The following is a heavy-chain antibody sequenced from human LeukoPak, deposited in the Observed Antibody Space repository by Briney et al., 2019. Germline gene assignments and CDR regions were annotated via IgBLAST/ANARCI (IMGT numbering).Heavy chain of an antibody. CDR2: IKEEESIK. D-gene: IGHD6-13*01. V-gene: IGHV3-7*01. CDR1: GFTFSWYW. Sequence: PGGSLRLSCAASGFTFSWYWMSWVRQAPGKGLEWVANIKEEESIKYYMDSVKGRLTISRDNAKSSVYLQVNSLRAEDTALYYCARIGYSSSSIDYWGQGTLVTVSS. J-gene: IGHJ4*02. CDR3: ARIGYSSSSIDY.